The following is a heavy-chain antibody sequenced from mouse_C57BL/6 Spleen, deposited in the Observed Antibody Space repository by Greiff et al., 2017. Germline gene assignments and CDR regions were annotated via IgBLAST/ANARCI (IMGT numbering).Heavy chain of an antibody. CDR3: ARSSYAFYAMDY. CDR1: GYTFTSYW. D-gene: IGHD6-5*01. J-gene: IGHJ4*01. V-gene: IGHV1-52*01. CDR2: IDPSDSET. Sequence: QVQLQQPGAELVRPGSSVKLSCKASGYTFTSYWMHWVKQRPIQGLEWIGNIDPSDSETHYNQKFKDKATLTVDKSSSTAYMQLSSLTSEDSAVYYCARSSYAFYAMDYWGQGTSVTVSS.